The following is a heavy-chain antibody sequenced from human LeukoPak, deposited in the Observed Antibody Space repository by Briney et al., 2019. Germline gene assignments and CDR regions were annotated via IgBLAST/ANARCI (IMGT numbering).Heavy chain of an antibody. CDR2: INPNSGGT. Sequence: ASVKVSCEASGYTFTGYYMHWVRQAPGQGLEWMGRINPNSGGTNYAQKFQGRVTMTRDTSISTAYMELSRLRSDDTAVYYCAREPHYYYYMDVWGKGTTVTVSS. CDR3: AREPHYYYYMDV. CDR1: GYTFTGYY. J-gene: IGHJ6*03. V-gene: IGHV1-2*06.